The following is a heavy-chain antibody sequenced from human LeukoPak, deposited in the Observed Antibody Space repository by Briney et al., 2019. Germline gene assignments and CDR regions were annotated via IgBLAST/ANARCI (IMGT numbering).Heavy chain of an antibody. Sequence: PSETLSLTCTVSGGSISSSSYYWGWIRQPPGKGLEWIGEINHSGSTNYNPSLKSRVTISVDTSKNQFSLKLSSVTAADTAVYYCAREWSVYYDYVWGSYRLYYFDYWGQGTLVTVSS. V-gene: IGHV4-39*07. D-gene: IGHD3-16*02. CDR2: INHSGST. CDR3: AREWSVYYDYVWGSYRLYYFDY. J-gene: IGHJ4*02. CDR1: GGSISSSSYY.